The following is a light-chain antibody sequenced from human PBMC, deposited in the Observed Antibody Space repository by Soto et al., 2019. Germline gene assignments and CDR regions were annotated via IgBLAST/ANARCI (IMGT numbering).Light chain of an antibody. V-gene: IGLV3-21*04. J-gene: IGLJ2*01. CDR2: YDT. CDR1: DIGSKS. CDR3: QVWDSSSDHVV. Sequence: SYELTQPPSVPVAPGKTARITCGGNDIGSKSVHWYQQMPGQAPVLVIYYDTDRPSGIPDRFSGSNSGNTATLTISRVEAGDEADYYCQVWDSSSDHVVFGGGTKVTVL.